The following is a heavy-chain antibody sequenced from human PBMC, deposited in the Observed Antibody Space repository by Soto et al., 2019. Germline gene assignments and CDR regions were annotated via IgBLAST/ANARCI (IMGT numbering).Heavy chain of an antibody. CDR2: IIPIFGTT. D-gene: IGHD4-4*01. CDR3: PREGFTFGPGAVRGAFDT. Sequence: VKVSCKASGGTFGSNAISWVRQAPGQGLEWIGNIIPIFGTTKNAQNFQGRVTITADESTNTAYMELSSLTSEDTAIYYCPREGFTFGPGAVRGAFDTWGQGTMVTVSS. V-gene: IGHV1-69*15. J-gene: IGHJ3*02. CDR1: GGTFGSNA.